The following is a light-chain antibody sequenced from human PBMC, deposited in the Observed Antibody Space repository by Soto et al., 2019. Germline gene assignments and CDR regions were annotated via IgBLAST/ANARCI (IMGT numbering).Light chain of an antibody. CDR1: SSDVGGYNY. V-gene: IGLV2-14*01. CDR2: EVT. Sequence: QSVLTQPASVSGSPGQSITISCTGTSSDVGGYNYVSWYQQHPDKAPKLMIYEVTNRPSGVSFRFSGSKSGNTDSLTISGLQPEDEADYYCSSYTSTSTLYVFGTGTKLTVL. J-gene: IGLJ1*01. CDR3: SSYTSTSTLYV.